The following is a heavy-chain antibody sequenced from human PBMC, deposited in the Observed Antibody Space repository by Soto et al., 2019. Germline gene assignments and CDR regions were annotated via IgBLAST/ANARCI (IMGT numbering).Heavy chain of an antibody. D-gene: IGHD5-18*01. J-gene: IGHJ4*02. CDR3: ASLYSYGPLH. CDR1: GGSISSGDYY. V-gene: IGHV4-30-4*01. Sequence: SETLSLTCAVSGGSISSGDYYWSWIRQPPGKGLEWIGYIYYSGSTYYNPSLKSRVTISVDTSKNQFSLKLSSVTAADTAVYSCASLYSYGPLHWGQATLITAS. CDR2: IYYSGST.